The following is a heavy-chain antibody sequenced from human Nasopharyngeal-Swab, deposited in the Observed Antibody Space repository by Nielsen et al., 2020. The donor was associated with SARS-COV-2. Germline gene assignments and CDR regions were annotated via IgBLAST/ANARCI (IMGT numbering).Heavy chain of an antibody. CDR3: ARGEDSSSSTHSIRYYYYGMDV. D-gene: IGHD6-6*01. V-gene: IGHV4-34*01. CDR2: INHSGST. Sequence: GSLRLYCAVYGGSFSGYYWSWIRQPPGKGLEWIGEINHSGSTNYNPSLKSRVTISVDTSKNQFSLKLSSVTAADTAVYYCARGEDSSSSTHSIRYYYYGMDVWGQGTTVTVSS. J-gene: IGHJ6*02. CDR1: GGSFSGYY.